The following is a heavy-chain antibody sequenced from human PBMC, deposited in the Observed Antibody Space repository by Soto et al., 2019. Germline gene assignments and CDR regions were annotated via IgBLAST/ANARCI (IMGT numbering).Heavy chain of an antibody. Sequence: SETLSLTCDVSGASINNNNWWSWVRQPPGRGLEWIGEIFHSGSTNYDPSLKSRVTISIDKSKNQFSLKVTSVTAADTAVYYCARGWRLQYPYYFDYWGQGTLVTVSS. CDR2: IFHSGST. CDR1: GASINNNNW. D-gene: IGHD4-4*01. CDR3: ARGWRLQYPYYFDY. J-gene: IGHJ4*02. V-gene: IGHV4-4*02.